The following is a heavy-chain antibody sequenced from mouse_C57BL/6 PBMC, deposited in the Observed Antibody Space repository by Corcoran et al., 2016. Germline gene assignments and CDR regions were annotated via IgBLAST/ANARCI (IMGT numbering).Heavy chain of an antibody. Sequence: QVQLQQSGAELARPGASVKLSCKASGYTFTSYGISWVKQRTGQGLEWIGEIYPRSGNTYYNEKFKGKATLTADKSSSTAYMELRSLTSEDSAVYYCARSMGIYYDYDWFAYWGQGTLVTVSA. CDR3: ARSMGIYYDYDWFAY. J-gene: IGHJ3*01. V-gene: IGHV1-81*01. CDR1: GYTFTSYG. CDR2: IYPRSGNT. D-gene: IGHD2-4*01.